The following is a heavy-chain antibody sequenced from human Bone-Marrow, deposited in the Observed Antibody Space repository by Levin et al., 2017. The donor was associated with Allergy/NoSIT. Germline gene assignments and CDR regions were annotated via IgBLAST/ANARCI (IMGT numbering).Heavy chain of an antibody. CDR2: ISAYGEST. J-gene: IGHJ4*02. Sequence: GGSLRLSCAASGFTFNSFALSWVRQAPGEGLEWVSTISAYGESTYYADSVKGRFTISRDNSRNTLYLLMSSLRAEDTAVYYCAKDGTLLATSEDYLDSWGQGTQLTVSS. CDR3: AKDGTLLATSEDYLDS. V-gene: IGHV3-23*01. CDR1: GFTFNSFA. D-gene: IGHD5-12*01.